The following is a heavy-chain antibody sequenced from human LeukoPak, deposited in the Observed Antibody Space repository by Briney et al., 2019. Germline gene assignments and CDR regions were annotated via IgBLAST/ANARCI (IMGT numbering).Heavy chain of an antibody. CDR1: GFTFSSYA. J-gene: IGHJ4*02. CDR2: ISGSGGNT. D-gene: IGHD2-2*01. V-gene: IGHV3-23*01. CDR3: AKGPKIPAPTYYFDY. Sequence: GGSLRLSCAASGFTFSSYAMGWVRQAPGKGLEWISAISGSGGNTYYAASVKGRFTFSRDNSKNTLFLQMNSLRAEDTAAYYCAKGPKIPAPTYYFDYWGQGTLVTVSS.